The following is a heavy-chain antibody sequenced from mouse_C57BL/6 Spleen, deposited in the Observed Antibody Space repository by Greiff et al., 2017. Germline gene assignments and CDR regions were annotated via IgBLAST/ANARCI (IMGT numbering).Heavy chain of an antibody. J-gene: IGHJ2*01. CDR2: IDPNSGGT. D-gene: IGHD1-1*01. CDR3: ARYYGSSYVFYFDY. Sequence: QVHVKQPGAELVKPGASVKLSCKASGYTFTSYWMHWVKQRPGRGLEWIGRIDPNSGGTKYNEKFKSKATLTVDKPSSTAYMQLSSLTSEDSAVYYCARYYGSSYVFYFDYWGQGTTLTVSS. V-gene: IGHV1-72*01. CDR1: GYTFTSYW.